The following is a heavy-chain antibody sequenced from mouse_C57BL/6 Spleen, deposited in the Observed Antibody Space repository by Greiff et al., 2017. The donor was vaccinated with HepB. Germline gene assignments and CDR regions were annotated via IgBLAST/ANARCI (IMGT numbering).Heavy chain of an antibody. J-gene: IGHJ3*01. CDR2: ISSGGDYI. V-gene: IGHV5-9-1*02. CDR1: GFTFSSYA. Sequence: EVKVVESGEGLVKPGGSLKLSCAASGFTFSSYAMSWVRQTPEKGLEWVAYISSGGDYIYYADTVKGRFTISRDNDRNTLYLQMSSLKSEDTAMYYCTRVGDDEFAYWGQGTLVTVSA. CDR3: TRVGDDEFAY.